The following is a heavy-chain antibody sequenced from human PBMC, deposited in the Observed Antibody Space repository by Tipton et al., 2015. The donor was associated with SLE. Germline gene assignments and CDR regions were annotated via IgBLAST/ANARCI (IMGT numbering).Heavy chain of an antibody. D-gene: IGHD6-13*01. V-gene: IGHV4-59*01. CDR1: GGSISSYY. CDR2: IYYSGST. J-gene: IGHJ6*03. Sequence: GLVKPSETLSLTCTVSGGSISSYYWSWIRQPPGKGLEWIGYIYYSGSTNYNPSLKSRVTISVDTSKNQFSLKLSSVTAADTAVYYCARDHRAAAGTYYYYYMDVWGKGTTVTVSS. CDR3: ARDHRAAAGTYYYYYMDV.